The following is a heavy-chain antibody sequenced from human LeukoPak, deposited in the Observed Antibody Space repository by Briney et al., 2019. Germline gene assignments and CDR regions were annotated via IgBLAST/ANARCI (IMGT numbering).Heavy chain of an antibody. Sequence: GGSLRLSCAASGFTFSSYAMHWVRQAPGKGLEWVAVISYDGSNKYYADSVKGRFTISRDNSKNTLHLQMNRLRAEDTAVYYCARPSVLLWFGELSMEVTPDHDYWGQGTLVTVSS. CDR1: GFTFSSYA. V-gene: IGHV3-30-3*01. CDR2: ISYDGSNK. D-gene: IGHD3-10*01. CDR3: ARPSVLLWFGELSMEVTPDHDY. J-gene: IGHJ4*02.